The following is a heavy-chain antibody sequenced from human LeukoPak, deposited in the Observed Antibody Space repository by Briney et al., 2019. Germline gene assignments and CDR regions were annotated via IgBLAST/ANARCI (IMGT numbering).Heavy chain of an antibody. CDR1: GFTFSSYA. D-gene: IGHD6-19*01. CDR3: AGRAGSVAGNDY. J-gene: IGHJ4*02. Sequence: GGSLRLSCAASGFTFSSYAMHWVRQAPGKGLEWVSSISSSSSYIYYADSVKGRFTISRDNAKNSLYLQMNSLRAEDTAVYYCAGRAGSVAGNDYWGQGTLVTVSS. CDR2: ISSSSSYI. V-gene: IGHV3-21*01.